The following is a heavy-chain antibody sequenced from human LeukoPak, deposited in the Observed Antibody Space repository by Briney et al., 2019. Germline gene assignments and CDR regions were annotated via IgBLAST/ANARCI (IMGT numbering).Heavy chain of an antibody. D-gene: IGHD5-24*01. J-gene: IGHJ4*02. CDR2: ISSNGGSA. V-gene: IGHV3-64*01. CDR3: ARRGDGYNSNYYFDY. CDR1: GFTFSSYA. Sequence: GGSLRLSCAASGFTFSSYAMHWVRQAPGKGLEYVSAISSNGGSAYYANSVKGRFTISRDNSKNTLYLQMGSLRAEDMAVYYCARRGDGYNSNYYFDYWGQGTLVTVSS.